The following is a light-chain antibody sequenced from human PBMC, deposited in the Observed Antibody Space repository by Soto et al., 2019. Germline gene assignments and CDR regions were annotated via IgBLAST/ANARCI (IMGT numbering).Light chain of an antibody. CDR1: QIVSSTY. J-gene: IGKJ4*01. Sequence: EIVLTQSPVTLSLSPGERATLSCRASQIVSSTYLAWFQQKPGQAPRLLMYGASTRATGIPDRFSGSGSGTDFTLTISGLEPEDFALYYCQQYDVTPPNTFGGGTKVDIK. CDR2: GAS. V-gene: IGKV3-20*01. CDR3: QQYDVTPPNT.